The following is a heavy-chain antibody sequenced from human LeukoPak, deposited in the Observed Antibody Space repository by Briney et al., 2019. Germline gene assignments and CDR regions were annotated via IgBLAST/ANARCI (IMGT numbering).Heavy chain of an antibody. D-gene: IGHD6-13*01. CDR3: ARARRYRSSWYHDY. CDR2: ISSSSSTI. Sequence: GSLRLSCAASGFSFSTYTMNWVRQAPGKGLDWVSYISSSSSTIYYADSVKGRFTISRDNANNSLYLQMNSLRDEDTAVYYCARARRYRSSWYHDYWGQGSLVTVSS. CDR1: GFSFSTYT. V-gene: IGHV3-48*02. J-gene: IGHJ4*02.